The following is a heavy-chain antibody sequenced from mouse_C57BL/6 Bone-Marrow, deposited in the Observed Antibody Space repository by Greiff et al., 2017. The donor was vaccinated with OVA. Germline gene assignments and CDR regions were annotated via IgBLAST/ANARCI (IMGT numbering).Heavy chain of an antibody. V-gene: IGHV1-75*01. Sequence: VQLQQSGPELVKPGASVKISCKASGYTFTDYYINWVKQRPGQGLEWIGWIFPGSGSTYYNEKFKGKATLTVDKSSSTAYMLLSSLTSEDSAVYFCARSPYYYGRVAWFAYWGQGTLVTVSA. D-gene: IGHD1-1*01. J-gene: IGHJ3*01. CDR2: IFPGSGST. CDR1: GYTFTDYY. CDR3: ARSPYYYGRVAWFAY.